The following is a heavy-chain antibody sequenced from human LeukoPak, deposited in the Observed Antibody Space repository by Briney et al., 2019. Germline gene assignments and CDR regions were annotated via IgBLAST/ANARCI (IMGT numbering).Heavy chain of an antibody. Sequence: SQTLSLTCTVSGGSISSGAYYWSWIRQRPGKGLEWIGYIYYSGSTYYNPSLKSRVTMSVDTSKNQFSLKLSSVTAADTAVYYCARGHKYSGTYGWFDPWGQGAPVTASS. V-gene: IGHV4-30-4*01. CDR1: GGSISSGAYY. CDR2: IYYSGST. CDR3: ARGHKYSGTYGWFDP. D-gene: IGHD1-26*01. J-gene: IGHJ5*02.